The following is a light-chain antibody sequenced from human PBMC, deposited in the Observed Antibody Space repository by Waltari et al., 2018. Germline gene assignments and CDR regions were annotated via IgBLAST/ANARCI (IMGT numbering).Light chain of an antibody. CDR2: ANT. Sequence: QSVLTQPPSVSAAPGQRVTISCSGGSSNIGNNYVSWYRQFPGTAPKLLIYANTERPAGSPGRVSGSKSGTSATLDITGLQAGDEADYYCGTWDSSLSGAVFGGGTHLTVL. CDR3: GTWDSSLSGAV. CDR1: SSNIGNNY. J-gene: IGLJ7*01. V-gene: IGLV1-51*02.